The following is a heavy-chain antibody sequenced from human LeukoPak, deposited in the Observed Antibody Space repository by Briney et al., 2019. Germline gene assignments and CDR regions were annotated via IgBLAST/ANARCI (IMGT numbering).Heavy chain of an antibody. Sequence: RASVQVSCKASGGTFSSYAISWVRQAPGQGLEWMGGIIPIFGTANYAQKFQGRVTITTDESTSTAYMELSSLRSEDTAVYYCARDRVPCTNGVCSSEGYYFDYWGQGTLVTVSS. J-gene: IGHJ4*02. CDR1: GGTFSSYA. D-gene: IGHD2-8*01. V-gene: IGHV1-69*05. CDR2: IIPIFGTA. CDR3: ARDRVPCTNGVCSSEGYYFDY.